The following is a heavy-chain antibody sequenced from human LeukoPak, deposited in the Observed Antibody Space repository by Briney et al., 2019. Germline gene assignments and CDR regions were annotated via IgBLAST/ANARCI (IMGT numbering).Heavy chain of an antibody. CDR3: ARLDYYDLYGMDV. V-gene: IGHV4-59*08. CDR1: GGSISSYY. Sequence: SETLSLTCSVSGGSISSYYWSWIRQPPGKGLEWIGYIYYSGSTNYNPSLKSRVTISVDTSKNQFSLKLSSVTAADTAVYYCARLDYYDLYGMDVWGQGTTVTVSS. CDR2: IYYSGST. J-gene: IGHJ6*02.